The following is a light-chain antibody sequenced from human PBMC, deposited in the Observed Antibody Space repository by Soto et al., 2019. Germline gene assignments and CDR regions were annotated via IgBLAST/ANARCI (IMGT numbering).Light chain of an antibody. Sequence: EIALTQSPATLSLSPGERATLSCRASQSVSRYLAWYQQKPGQAPSLLIYDASNRATGIPARFSGSGSGTDFTITISSLEPEDFSVYYCKQRGNWPSFGGGTKVEIK. V-gene: IGKV3-11*01. CDR3: KQRGNWPS. CDR2: DAS. CDR1: QSVSRY. J-gene: IGKJ4*01.